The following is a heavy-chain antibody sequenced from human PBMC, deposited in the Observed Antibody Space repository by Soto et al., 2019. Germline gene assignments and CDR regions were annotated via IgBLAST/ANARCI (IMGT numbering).Heavy chain of an antibody. V-gene: IGHV4-31*11. J-gene: IGHJ5*02. CDR1: GGSISSDDYY. CDR2: ISYSGSA. D-gene: IGHD3-3*02. Sequence: QVQLQESGPGLLKPSETLSLTCGVSGGSISSDDYYWSWIRQHPGKGLEWIGYISYSGSAYYNPSAKSRLTMSVDTSTNQFSLSLSSVTAADTAVYYCARLRPILGVVNHSSFDPWGQGTLVTVAS. CDR3: ARLRPILGVVNHSSFDP.